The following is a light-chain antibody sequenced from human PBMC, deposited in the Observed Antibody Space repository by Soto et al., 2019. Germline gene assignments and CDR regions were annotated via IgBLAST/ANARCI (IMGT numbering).Light chain of an antibody. Sequence: DIQMTQSPSTLSASVGGRVTITCRASQTIDSWLAWYQQRPGKPPNLLIYKASTLASGVPSRFSGSGSGTEFTLTINSLQSDDFATYYCQQYHIYSGTFGQGTKVDIK. V-gene: IGKV1-5*03. CDR3: QQYHIYSGT. CDR1: QTIDSW. CDR2: KAS. J-gene: IGKJ1*01.